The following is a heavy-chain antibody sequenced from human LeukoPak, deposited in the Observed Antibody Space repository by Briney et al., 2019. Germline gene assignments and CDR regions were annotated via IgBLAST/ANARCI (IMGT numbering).Heavy chain of an antibody. CDR2: IYSTSTHI. V-gene: IGHV3-21*01. D-gene: IGHD1-1*01. CDR1: GFTFDIYS. CDR3: ARNGRTSIDY. J-gene: IGHJ4*02. Sequence: GGSLRLSCVASGFTFDIYSMNWVRQAPGNGLEWVSSIYSTSTHIYYADSVKGRFTISRDNAKNSLYMQMNSLRVEDTAVYYCARNGRTSIDYWGQGTLVTVSS.